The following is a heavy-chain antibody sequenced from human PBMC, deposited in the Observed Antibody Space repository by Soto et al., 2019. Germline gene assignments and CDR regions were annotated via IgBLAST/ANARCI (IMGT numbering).Heavy chain of an antibody. D-gene: IGHD3-10*01. V-gene: IGHV3-23*01. J-gene: IGHJ4*02. Sequence: GGSLRLSCAASGFTFSNYAMSWVRQAPGKGPEWVPAISGGGGQTYYLESVKGRFTISRDNSKNTVSLLLNSLRADDTAVYYCAKEGSPPFFQHWGQGTLVTVSS. CDR1: GFTFSNYA. CDR2: ISGGGGQT. CDR3: AKEGSPPFFQH.